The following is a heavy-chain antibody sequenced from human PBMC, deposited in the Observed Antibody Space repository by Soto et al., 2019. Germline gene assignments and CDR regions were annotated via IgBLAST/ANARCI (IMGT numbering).Heavy chain of an antibody. Sequence: GGSLRLSCAASGFTFSSYSMNWVRQAPGKGLEWVSSISSSSSYIYYADSVKGRFTISRDNAKNTLYLQMNSLRAEDTAVYYCAKDSSSWYYYYGMDVWGQGTTVTVS. J-gene: IGHJ6*02. CDR3: AKDSSSWYYYYGMDV. D-gene: IGHD6-13*01. CDR2: ISSSSSYI. V-gene: IGHV3-21*01. CDR1: GFTFSSYS.